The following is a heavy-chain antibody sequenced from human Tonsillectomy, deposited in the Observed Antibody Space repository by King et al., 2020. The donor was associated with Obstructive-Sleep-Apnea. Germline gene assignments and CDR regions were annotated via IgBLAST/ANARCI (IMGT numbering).Heavy chain of an antibody. CDR2: ISYDGSNK. D-gene: IGHD2-21*02. J-gene: IGHJ4*02. Sequence: QVQLVESGGGVVQPGRSLRLSCAASGFTFSSYGMHWVRQAPGKGLEWVAVISYDGSNKYYADSVKGRFTISRDNSKNTLYLQMNSLRPEDTAVYYCAKDALAYCGGDCYVDYWGQGTLVTVSS. CDR3: AKDALAYCGGDCYVDY. V-gene: IGHV3-30*18. CDR1: GFTFSSYG.